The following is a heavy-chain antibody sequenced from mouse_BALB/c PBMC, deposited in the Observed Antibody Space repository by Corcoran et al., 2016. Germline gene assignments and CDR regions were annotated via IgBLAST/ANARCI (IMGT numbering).Heavy chain of an antibody. CDR3: ARYYGSGYDY. D-gene: IGHD1-1*01. J-gene: IGHJ2*01. CDR2: INPYNGAT. CDR1: GYSFTGYY. Sequence: EVQLQQSGPEMVQPGASVKISCKASGYSFTGYYMNWVKQSYVKSLGWIGRINPYNGATSYNQNFKDKASLTVDKSSSTAYMELHSLTSEDSAVYYCARYYGSGYDYWGQGTTLTVSS. V-gene: IGHV1-26*01.